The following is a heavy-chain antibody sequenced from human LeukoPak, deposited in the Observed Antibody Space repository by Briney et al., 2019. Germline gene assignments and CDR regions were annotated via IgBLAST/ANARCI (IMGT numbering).Heavy chain of an antibody. V-gene: IGHV3-23*01. CDR3: AKVQACSSTSCYSGSDKYAFDI. CDR2: ISGSGGST. Sequence: GGSLRLSCAAPGFTFSSYAMSWVRQAPGKGLEWVSAISGSGGSTYYADSVKGRFTISRDNSKNTLYLQMNSLRAEDTAVYYCAKVQACSSTSCYSGSDKYAFDIWGQGTMVTVSS. CDR1: GFTFSSYA. J-gene: IGHJ3*02. D-gene: IGHD2-2*01.